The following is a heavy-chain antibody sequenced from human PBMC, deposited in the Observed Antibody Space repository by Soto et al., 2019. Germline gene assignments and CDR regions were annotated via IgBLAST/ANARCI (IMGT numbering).Heavy chain of an antibody. CDR2: ISWNSGNI. V-gene: IGHV3-9*01. J-gene: IGHJ4*02. CDR3: VRSKVGYSYGTPFDY. Sequence: EVQLEESGGALVQPGRSLRLSCAASGFTFDDYAMYWVRQVLGKGLEWVSSISWNSGNIGYADSVKGRFTTSRDNAEKSLYLQMNSLRPEDTALYYCVRSKVGYSYGTPFDYWGQGTLVTVSS. D-gene: IGHD5-18*01. CDR1: GFTFDDYA.